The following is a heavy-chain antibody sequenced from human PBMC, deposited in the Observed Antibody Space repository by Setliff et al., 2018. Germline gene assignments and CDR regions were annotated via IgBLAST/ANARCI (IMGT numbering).Heavy chain of an antibody. Sequence: SVKVSCKASGYSYAISWVRQAPGQGLEWMGGIIPIFGSANYARKFQGRVTVTADESTTTAYMELSSLRSEDTAVYYCARGSPYFLGELSFLFDYWGQGTLVTAPQ. J-gene: IGHJ4*02. V-gene: IGHV1-69*13. CDR3: ARGSPYFLGELSFLFDY. CDR1: GYSYA. D-gene: IGHD3-16*02. CDR2: IIPIFGSA.